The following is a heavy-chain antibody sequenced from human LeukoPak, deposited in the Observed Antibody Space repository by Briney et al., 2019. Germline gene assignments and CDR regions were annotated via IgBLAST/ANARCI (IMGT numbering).Heavy chain of an antibody. J-gene: IGHJ4*02. CDR1: GFTFSNYA. CDR3: AKWGDYDVLTGYYVSDY. V-gene: IGHV3-23*01. D-gene: IGHD3-9*01. Sequence: GGSLRPSCAASGFTFSNYAMSWVRQAPGKGLEWVSATGGGSGIYYADSMKSRFTISRDNSKNTLYLQINSLRAEDTAVYYCAKWGDYDVLTGYYVSDYWGQGTLVTVSS. CDR2: TGGGSGI.